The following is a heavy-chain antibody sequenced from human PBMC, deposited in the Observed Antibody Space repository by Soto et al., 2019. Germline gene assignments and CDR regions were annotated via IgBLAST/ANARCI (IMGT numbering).Heavy chain of an antibody. V-gene: IGHV4-34*01. CDR3: ARTHYSMDV. CDR2: INLRGNT. J-gene: IGHJ6*03. Sequence: QVQLLQWGAGLLKPSETLSLTCAVYGGSFSDFHWSWIRQPPGKGLEWIAEINLRGNTNYNQSLKSRVTMAVDTSQNKFSLKMTSVTAADTAVYYCARTHYSMDVWDKGTTVTVSS. CDR1: GGSFSDFH.